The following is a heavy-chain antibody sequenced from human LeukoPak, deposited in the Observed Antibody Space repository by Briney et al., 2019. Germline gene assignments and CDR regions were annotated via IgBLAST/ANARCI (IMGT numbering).Heavy chain of an antibody. J-gene: IGHJ4*02. Sequence: GGSLRLSCAASGFTFSRYAMHWVRQAPEKGLEYVAAISYNGGNTYYADSVKGRFTISRDNSKNTLYLQMGSLRAEDMAVYYCTRRGAADTFYSDYWGQGILVTVSS. V-gene: IGHV3-64*02. D-gene: IGHD2-15*01. CDR2: ISYNGGNT. CDR1: GFTFSRYA. CDR3: TRRGAADTFYSDY.